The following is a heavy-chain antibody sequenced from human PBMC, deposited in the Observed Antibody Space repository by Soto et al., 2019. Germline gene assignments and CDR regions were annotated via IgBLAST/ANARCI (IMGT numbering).Heavy chain of an antibody. V-gene: IGHV3-23*04. CDR1: GFTFSTYA. J-gene: IGHJ4*02. Sequence: EVQLVESGGGLVQPGGSLTLSCAASGFTFSTYAMTWVRQAPGKGLEWVSTISDSDGSTYYADSVKGRFTISRDNSKNTVSLQMNSLRAEDTAVYYCATEVDGGWYCFDYWGQGTLVTVSS. CDR3: ATEVDGGWYCFDY. CDR2: ISDSDGST. D-gene: IGHD2-15*01.